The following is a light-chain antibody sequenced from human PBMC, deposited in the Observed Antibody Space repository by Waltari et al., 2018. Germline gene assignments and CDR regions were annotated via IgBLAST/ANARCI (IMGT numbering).Light chain of an antibody. V-gene: IGKV1-5*03. Sequence: DIQMTQSPSTLSASVGDRVTITCRASQSISSWLAWYQQKPGKAPKLLIYKASNLESGVPSKFSGSWSGTEFTLTISSLQPDDFATYYCQQYNSYPYTFGQGTRLEIK. CDR3: QQYNSYPYT. CDR1: QSISSW. J-gene: IGKJ2*01. CDR2: KAS.